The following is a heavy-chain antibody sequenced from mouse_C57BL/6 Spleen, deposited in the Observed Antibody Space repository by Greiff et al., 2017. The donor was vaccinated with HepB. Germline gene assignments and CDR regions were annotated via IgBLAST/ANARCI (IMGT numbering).Heavy chain of an antibody. CDR2: ISSGSSTL. CDR1: GFTFSDYG. CDR3: ARNYREAMDY. Sequence: EVQLVESGGGLVKPGGSLKLSCAASGFTFSDYGMHWVRQAPEKGLEWVAYISSGSSTLYYADTLMGRFTISRDNAKNTLFLQMTSLRSEDTAMYYCARNYREAMDYWGQGTSVTVSS. D-gene: IGHD2-12*01. J-gene: IGHJ4*01. V-gene: IGHV5-17*01.